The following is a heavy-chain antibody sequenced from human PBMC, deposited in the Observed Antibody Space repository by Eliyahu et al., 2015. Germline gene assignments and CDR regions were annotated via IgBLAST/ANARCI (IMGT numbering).Heavy chain of an antibody. D-gene: IGHD1-26*01. Sequence: QLQLQESGPGLVKPSETLSLTCTVSGGSVSSNIYYWGLIRQPPGKGPEWIGSIYFTGTTYYNPAPQSRVTISADTSKNHFSLQLRSVTAADTAVYYCATLRGRIENWGQGTLVTVSS. CDR3: ATLRGRIEN. J-gene: IGHJ4*02. CDR2: IYFTGTT. CDR1: GGSVSSNIYY. V-gene: IGHV4-39*02.